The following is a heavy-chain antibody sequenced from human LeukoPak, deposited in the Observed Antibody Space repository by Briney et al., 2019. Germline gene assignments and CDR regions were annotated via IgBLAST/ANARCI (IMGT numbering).Heavy chain of an antibody. CDR1: GGSISSYY. Sequence: PSETLSLTCTVSGGSISSYYWSWIRQPPGKGLGWIGYIYTSGSTNYNPSLKSRVTISVDTSKNQFSLKLSSVTAADTAVYYCAGRGYDWGYYYYYMDVWGKGTTVTVSS. V-gene: IGHV4-4*09. CDR3: AGRGYDWGYYYYYMDV. CDR2: IYTSGST. J-gene: IGHJ6*03. D-gene: IGHD5-12*01.